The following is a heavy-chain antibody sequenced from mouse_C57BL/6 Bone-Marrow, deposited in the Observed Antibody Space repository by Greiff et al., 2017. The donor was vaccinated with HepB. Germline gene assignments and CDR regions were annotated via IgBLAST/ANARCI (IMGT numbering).Heavy chain of an antibody. J-gene: IGHJ2*01. V-gene: IGHV7-1*01. Sequence: EVKVVESGGGLVQSGRSLRLSCATSGFTFSDFYMEWVRQAPGKGLEWIAASRNKANDYTTEYSASVKGRFIVSRDTYQSILYLQMNALRAEDTAIYYCARDADYYGSFDYWGQGTTLTVSS. CDR2: SRNKANDYTT. CDR1: GFTFSDFY. D-gene: IGHD1-1*01. CDR3: ARDADYYGSFDY.